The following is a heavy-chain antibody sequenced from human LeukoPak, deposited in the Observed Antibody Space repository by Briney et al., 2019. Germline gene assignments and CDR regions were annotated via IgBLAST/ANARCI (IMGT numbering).Heavy chain of an antibody. Sequence: PGGSLRLSCAASGFTFRNYWMMWVRQAPGKGLEWLGNIKGDGSEKRYADSVRGRFTISRDNAQTSLYLQMNSLRAEDTAVYYCARASDPWLQLTWGQGTLVTVSS. CDR3: ARASDPWLQLT. V-gene: IGHV3-7*05. D-gene: IGHD5-24*01. CDR2: IKGDGSEK. CDR1: GFTFRNYW. J-gene: IGHJ5*02.